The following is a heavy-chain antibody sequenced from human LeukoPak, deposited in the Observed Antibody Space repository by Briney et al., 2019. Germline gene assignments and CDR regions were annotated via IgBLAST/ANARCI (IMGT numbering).Heavy chain of an antibody. V-gene: IGHV1-2*02. J-gene: IGHJ3*02. CDR1: GYTFTGYF. CDR2: IKPNSGGT. CDR3: ARDLGWGGEEAFDI. Sequence: ASMKVSCKASGYTFTGYFIHWVRQAPGQGLEWMGCIKPNSGGTNYAQNFQGRVTMTRDTSTSTAYMELSRLRSDDTAVYYCARDLGWGGEEAFDIWGQGTMVTVSS. D-gene: IGHD2-21*01.